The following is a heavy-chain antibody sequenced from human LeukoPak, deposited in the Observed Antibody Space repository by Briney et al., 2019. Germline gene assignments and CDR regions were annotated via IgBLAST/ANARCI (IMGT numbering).Heavy chain of an antibody. D-gene: IGHD3-22*01. CDR1: AFTFSDYY. J-gene: IGHJ6*02. CDR3: ARADFDSGGYYPDPRWNYYYGMDI. V-gene: IGHV3-11*01. CDR2: ITRSGRTI. Sequence: GGSLRLSCAASAFTFSDYYMSWIRQAPGKGLDSISKITRSGRTIHNADSVKGRFTISRDNAKKSLFLQMDSLRAEDTAVYYCARADFDSGGYYPDPRWNYYYGMDIWGQGTTVTVSS.